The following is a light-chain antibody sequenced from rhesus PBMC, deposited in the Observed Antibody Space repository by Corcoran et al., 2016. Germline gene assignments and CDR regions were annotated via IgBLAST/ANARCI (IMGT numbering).Light chain of an antibody. Sequence: DIQMTQSPSSLSASVGDRVTITCRASQGITNDLAWYQQKPGETPKLLVYEASSLQSGIPSRFSGSGSGTDFTLTISSLQFEDFATDYCQHYYSTPYSFGQGTKVEIK. CDR3: QHYYSTPYS. V-gene: IGKV1-25*01. J-gene: IGKJ2*01. CDR1: QGITND. CDR2: EAS.